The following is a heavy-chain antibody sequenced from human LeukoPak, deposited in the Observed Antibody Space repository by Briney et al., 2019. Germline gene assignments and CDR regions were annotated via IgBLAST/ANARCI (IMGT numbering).Heavy chain of an antibody. J-gene: IGHJ4*02. Sequence: ASVKVSCKASGYTFTSYGISWVRQAPGQGLEWMGWISAYNGNTNYAQKLQGRVTMTTDTSTSTAYMELRSLRSDDTAVYYCARSLGPVVTAIFDYWGQGTLVTVSS. V-gene: IGHV1-18*01. CDR2: ISAYNGNT. D-gene: IGHD2-21*02. CDR3: ARSLGPVVTAIFDY. CDR1: GYTFTSYG.